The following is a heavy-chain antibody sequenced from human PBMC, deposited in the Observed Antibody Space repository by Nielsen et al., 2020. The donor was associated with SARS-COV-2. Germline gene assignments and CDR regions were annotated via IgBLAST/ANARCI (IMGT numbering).Heavy chain of an antibody. Sequence: GGSLRLSCAASGFTFSSYEMNWVRQAPGKGLEWVSAISSGGDDTFYADSVKGRFTISRDNSKDTLYLQMNGLRADDTAVYYCAKFRSWFYFDSWGQGTLVTVSS. D-gene: IGHD6-13*01. V-gene: IGHV3-23*01. CDR2: ISSGGDDT. J-gene: IGHJ4*02. CDR3: AKFRSWFYFDS. CDR1: GFTFSSYE.